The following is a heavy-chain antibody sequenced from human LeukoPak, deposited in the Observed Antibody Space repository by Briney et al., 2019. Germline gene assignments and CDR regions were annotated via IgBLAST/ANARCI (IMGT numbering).Heavy chain of an antibody. CDR2: IKQDGSEK. CDR1: GFTFSSYW. J-gene: IGHJ4*02. Sequence: GGSLRLSCAASGFTFSSYWMSWVRQAPGKGLEWVANIKQDGSEKYYVDSVKGRFTISRDNAKNSLYLQMNSLRAEDTAVYYCAKEGDHSGYDHFDYWGQGTLVTVSS. V-gene: IGHV3-7*01. CDR3: AKEGDHSGYDHFDY. D-gene: IGHD5-12*01.